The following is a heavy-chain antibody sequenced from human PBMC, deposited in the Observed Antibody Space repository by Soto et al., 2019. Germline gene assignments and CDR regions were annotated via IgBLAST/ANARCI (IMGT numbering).Heavy chain of an antibody. CDR2: IWYDGSNK. CDR3: ARARGVYSSSSNWFGP. CDR1: GFAFSSYG. V-gene: IGHV3-33*01. Sequence: PGGSLRLSCAASGFAFSSYGMHWVRQAPGKGLEWVAVIWYDGSNKYYADSVKGRFTISRDNSKNTLYLQMNSLRAEDTAVYYCARARGVYSSSSNWFGPWGQGTLVTVSS. D-gene: IGHD6-6*01. J-gene: IGHJ5*02.